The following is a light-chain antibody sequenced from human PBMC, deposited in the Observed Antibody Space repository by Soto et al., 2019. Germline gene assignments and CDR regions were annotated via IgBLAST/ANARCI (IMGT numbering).Light chain of an antibody. V-gene: IGKV1-33*01. CDR1: QDISHH. CDR2: DAS. CDR3: QQSEIFPVT. Sequence: DTPMTQSPSSLSASVGNRVTITCRASQDISHHLNWYQQKPGKAPQLLIYDASILDTDVPTRFSGSGSGTHFTFTIGSLQAEDVATYYCQQSEIFPVTFGGGTKVEVK. J-gene: IGKJ4*01.